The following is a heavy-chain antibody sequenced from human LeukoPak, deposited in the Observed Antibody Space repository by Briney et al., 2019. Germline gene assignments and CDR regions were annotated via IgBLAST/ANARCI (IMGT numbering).Heavy chain of an antibody. CDR2: IIPILGIA. CDR3: ARDRDIVVVPAADPSYYMDV. J-gene: IGHJ6*03. V-gene: IGHV1-69*04. CDR1: GGTSSSYT. D-gene: IGHD2-2*01. Sequence: SVKVSCKASGGTSSSYTISWVRQAPGQGLEWMGRIIPILGIANYAQKFQGRVTITADKSTSTAYMELSSLRSEDTAVYYCARDRDIVVVPAADPSYYMDVWGKGTTGTVSS.